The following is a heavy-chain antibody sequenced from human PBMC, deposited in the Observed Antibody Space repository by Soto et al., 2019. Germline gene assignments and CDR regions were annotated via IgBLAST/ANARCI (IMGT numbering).Heavy chain of an antibody. CDR1: GGTFSSYA. CDR3: AREGWAAAGFFDY. CDR2: IIPIFGTA. V-gene: IGHV1-69*13. J-gene: IGHJ4*02. Sequence: GASVKVSCKASGGTFSSYAISWVRQAPGQGLEWMGGIIPIFGTANYAQKFQGRVTITADESTSTAYMELSSLRSEDTAVYYCAREGWAAAGFFDYWGQGTLVTVSS. D-gene: IGHD6-13*01.